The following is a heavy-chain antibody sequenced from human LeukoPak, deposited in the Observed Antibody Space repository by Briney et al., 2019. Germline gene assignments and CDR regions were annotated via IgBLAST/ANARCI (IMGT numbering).Heavy chain of an antibody. D-gene: IGHD3-9*01. CDR1: GFTVSSNY. V-gene: IGHV3-53*01. CDR3: ATTYAILTGYYTFSS. Sequence: GGSLRLSCAASGFTVSSNYMSWVRQAPGKGLEWVSVIYSGGTTYYADSVKGRFTISRDNSKNTLYLQMNSLRAEDTAVYYCATTYAILTGYYTFSSWGQGTLVTVSS. J-gene: IGHJ5*02. CDR2: IYSGGTT.